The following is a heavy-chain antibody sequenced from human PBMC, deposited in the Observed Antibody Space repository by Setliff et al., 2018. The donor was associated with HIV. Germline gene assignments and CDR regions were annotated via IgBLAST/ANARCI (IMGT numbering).Heavy chain of an antibody. CDR1: GYTFTGYY. Sequence: GASVKVSCKASGYTFTGYYMHWVRQAPRQGLEWMGRINPNSGGTKYAQKFQGRVTMTRDTSISTAYMELSKLISDDTAVYYCARESRYIVATSPLDYWGQGTLVTVAS. CDR2: INPNSGGT. V-gene: IGHV1-2*06. D-gene: IGHD5-12*01. J-gene: IGHJ4*02. CDR3: ARESRYIVATSPLDY.